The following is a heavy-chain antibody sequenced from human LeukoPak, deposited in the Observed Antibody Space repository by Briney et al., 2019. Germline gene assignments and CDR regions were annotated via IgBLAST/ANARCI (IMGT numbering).Heavy chain of an antibody. D-gene: IGHD5-18*01. CDR1: GFTFSSYS. J-gene: IGHJ4*02. CDR2: ISSSSSYI. CDR3: AREKSRYSGRSVVFDY. V-gene: IGHV3-21*01. Sequence: GGSLRLSCAASGFTFSSYSMNWVRQAPGKGLEWVSSISSSSSYIYYADSVKGRFTISRDNAKNSLYLQMNSLRAEDTAVYYCAREKSRYSGRSVVFDYWGQGTLVTVSS.